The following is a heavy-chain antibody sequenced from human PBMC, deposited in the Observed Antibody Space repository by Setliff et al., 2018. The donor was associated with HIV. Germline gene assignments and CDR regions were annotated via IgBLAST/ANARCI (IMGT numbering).Heavy chain of an antibody. Sequence: ASVKVSCKASGYIFSTSGISWVRQATGQGLEWMGWINIKNGNTNYEQKLQGRVTMTTDTSTSTAYMELRSLRSDDTAVYYCARDAPGNTEAAPDYWGQGTLVTVSS. CDR3: ARDAPGNTEAAPDY. CDR1: GYIFSTSG. D-gene: IGHD6-6*01. J-gene: IGHJ4*02. V-gene: IGHV1-18*01. CDR2: INIKNGNT.